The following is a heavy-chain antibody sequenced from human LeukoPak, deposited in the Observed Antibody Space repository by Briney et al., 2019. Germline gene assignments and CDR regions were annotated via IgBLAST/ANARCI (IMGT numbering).Heavy chain of an antibody. V-gene: IGHV4-39*02. J-gene: IGHJ6*03. D-gene: IGHD3-22*01. CDR3: SRLTHSYYSDTSGYYPYYYMDV. Sequence: SETLSLTCTVSAGSISSSDYYWGWIRQSPGKGLEWIGRISYSGNTYYNPSLKSRVTISVDTSKNHFSLSLSSVTAADTAVYYCSRLTHSYYSDTSGYYPYYYMDVWGEGTTVTVSS. CDR2: ISYSGNT. CDR1: AGSISSSDYY.